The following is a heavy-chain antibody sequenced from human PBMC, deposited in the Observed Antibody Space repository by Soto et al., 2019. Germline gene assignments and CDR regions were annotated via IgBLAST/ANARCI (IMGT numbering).Heavy chain of an antibody. CDR1: GYSLSCYY. CDR3: ARSFVTSRPTHP. CDR2: TNPRDGST. D-gene: IGHD3-3*01. V-gene: IGHV1-46*01. J-gene: IGHJ1*01. Sequence: VNFSCKASGYSLSCYYRHWVRRAPGQGLEWMGITNPRDGSTSYAQRFQGRVTMTSDTSTSTVYMEMSSLRSDDTAMYFCARSFVTSRPTHPWGQGTLATVSS.